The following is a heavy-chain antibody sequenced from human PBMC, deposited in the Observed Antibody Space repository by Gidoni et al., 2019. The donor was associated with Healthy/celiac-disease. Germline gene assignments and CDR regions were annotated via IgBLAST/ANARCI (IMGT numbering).Heavy chain of an antibody. D-gene: IGHD6-19*01. CDR3: ARDLAHIAVAGYFDY. Sequence: QVQRVESGGGVVQPGRSLRLSCAASGFTFSSYAMHWVRQATGKGLEWVAVISYDGSNKYYADSVKGRFTISRDNSKNTLYLQMNSLRAEDTAVYYCARDLAHIAVAGYFDYCGQGTLVTVSS. J-gene: IGHJ4*02. CDR2: ISYDGSNK. CDR1: GFTFSSYA. V-gene: IGHV3-30-3*01.